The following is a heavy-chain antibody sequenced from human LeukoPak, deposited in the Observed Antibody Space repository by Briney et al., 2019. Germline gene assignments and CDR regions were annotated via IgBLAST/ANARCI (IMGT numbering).Heavy chain of an antibody. CDR1: GGSISSGGYY. CDR2: IYYSGST. V-gene: IGHV4-31*03. Sequence: SETLSLTCTVSGGSISSGGYYWSWIRQHPGKGLEWIGYIYYSGSTYYNPSLKSRVTISVDTSKNQFSLKLSSVTAADTAVYYCAGVSSLYSYGLPFDYWGQGTLVTVSS. D-gene: IGHD5-18*01. J-gene: IGHJ4*02. CDR3: AGVSSLYSYGLPFDY.